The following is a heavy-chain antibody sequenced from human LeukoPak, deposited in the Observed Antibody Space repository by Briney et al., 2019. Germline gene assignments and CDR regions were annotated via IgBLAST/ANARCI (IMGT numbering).Heavy chain of an antibody. CDR3: AKFPPYDSSGHDGFDI. J-gene: IGHJ3*02. Sequence: GGSLRLSCAASGFIFKSHAMSWVRQAPGKGLEWVSATSGSGGSRFYADSVKGRFTISRDNSKNTLYLQMNSLRAEDTAVYYCAKFPPYDSSGHDGFDIWGRGTRVTVSS. V-gene: IGHV3-23*01. CDR2: TSGSGGSR. CDR1: GFIFKSHA. D-gene: IGHD3-22*01.